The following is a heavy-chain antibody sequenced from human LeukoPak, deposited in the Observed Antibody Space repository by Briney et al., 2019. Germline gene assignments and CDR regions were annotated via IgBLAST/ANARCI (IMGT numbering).Heavy chain of an antibody. J-gene: IGHJ4*02. Sequence: ASVKVSCKASGYTFTGYYMHWVRQAPGQGLTWMGWINPNTGVTNYAQKFQGRVTMTRATSINTAYMELDRLTSDDTAIYYCARSYCGGDCYWTIDYWGQGTLVTVSS. CDR3: ARSYCGGDCYWTIDY. CDR1: GYTFTGYY. CDR2: INPNTGVT. V-gene: IGHV1-2*02. D-gene: IGHD2-21*02.